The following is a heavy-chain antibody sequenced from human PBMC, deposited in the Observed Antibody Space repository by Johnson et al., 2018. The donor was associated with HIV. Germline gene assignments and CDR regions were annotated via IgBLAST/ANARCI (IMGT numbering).Heavy chain of an antibody. D-gene: IGHD1-26*01. Sequence: QVQLLESGGGVVQPGRSLRLSCAASGFSFYRYGLHWVRQAPGKGLEWVAVIWYDGSNKYYAASVKGLFTISRDISKNTLFLQVNSLAGEDTAVYYCVKDRGSPGIPAAFDIWGQGTRVTVSS. V-gene: IGHV3-33*06. CDR1: GFSFYRYG. J-gene: IGHJ3*02. CDR3: VKDRGSPGIPAAFDI. CDR2: IWYDGSNK.